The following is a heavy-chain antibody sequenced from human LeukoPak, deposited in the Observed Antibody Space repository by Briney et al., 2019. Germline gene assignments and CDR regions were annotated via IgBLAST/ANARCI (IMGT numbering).Heavy chain of an antibody. D-gene: IGHD2-2*03. CDR3: AKGAGYCSTTTCYVDY. CDR1: GFTFSSYA. CDR2: ISGSGGST. J-gene: IGHJ4*02. Sequence: SGGSLRLSCAASGFTFSSYAMSWVRQAPGKGLEWVSAISGSGGSTYYADSVKGRFTISRDNSKNTLYLQMNSLRAEDTAVYYCAKGAGYCSTTTCYVDYWGQGILVTVSS. V-gene: IGHV3-23*01.